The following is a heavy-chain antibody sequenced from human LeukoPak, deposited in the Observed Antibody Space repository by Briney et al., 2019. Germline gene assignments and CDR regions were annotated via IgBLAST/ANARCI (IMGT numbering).Heavy chain of an antibody. CDR1: GFTFSDSW. Sequence: HSGGSLRLSCAASGFTFSDSWMHWVRQAPGKGLVWVSRVNIAGSLTTYADSVKGRFSISRDNARNTLYLQVNSLRAEDTAVYYCARDRYSSMWSVFEYWGQGALVTVSS. CDR2: VNIAGSLT. J-gene: IGHJ4*02. V-gene: IGHV3-74*01. D-gene: IGHD6-13*01. CDR3: ARDRYSSMWSVFEY.